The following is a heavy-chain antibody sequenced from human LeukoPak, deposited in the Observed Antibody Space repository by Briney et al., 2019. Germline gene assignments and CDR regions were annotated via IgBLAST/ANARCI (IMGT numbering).Heavy chain of an antibody. Sequence: SETLSLTCTVSGGSISNYYWSWVRQPPGQGLEWIGYIYYTGSTKYNPSLKSRVTISLDTPKNQFSLKLNSVTAADTAVYYCARSMYYDFWSGYSPFDYWGQGPLVTVSS. CDR3: ARSMYYDFWSGYSPFDY. V-gene: IGHV4-59*01. D-gene: IGHD3-3*01. CDR1: GGSISNYY. CDR2: IYYTGST. J-gene: IGHJ4*02.